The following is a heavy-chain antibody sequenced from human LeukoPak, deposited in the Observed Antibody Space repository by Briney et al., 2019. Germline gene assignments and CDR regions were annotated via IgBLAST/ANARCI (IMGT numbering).Heavy chain of an antibody. CDR3: ARVTGSIPEWFDP. D-gene: IGHD1-14*01. CDR1: GYTFTSYD. Sequence: ASVKVSCKASGYTFTSYDTNWVRQATGQGLEWMGWMNPNSGNTGYAQKFQGRVTMTRNTSISTAYMELSSLRSEDTAVYYCARVTGSIPEWFDPWGQGTLVTVSS. V-gene: IGHV1-8*01. J-gene: IGHJ5*02. CDR2: MNPNSGNT.